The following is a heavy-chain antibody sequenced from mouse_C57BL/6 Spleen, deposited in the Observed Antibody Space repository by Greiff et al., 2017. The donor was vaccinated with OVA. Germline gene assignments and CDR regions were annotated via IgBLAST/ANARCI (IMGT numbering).Heavy chain of an antibody. Sequence: DVQLQESGPGLVKPSQSLSLTCSVTGYSITSGYYWNWIRQFPGNKLEWMGYISYDGSNNYNPSLKNRISITRDTSKNQFFLKLNSVTTEDTATYYCAIDGYYDYWGQGTTLTVSS. CDR1: GYSITSGYY. D-gene: IGHD2-3*01. CDR3: AIDGYYDY. CDR2: ISYDGSN. V-gene: IGHV3-6*01. J-gene: IGHJ2*01.